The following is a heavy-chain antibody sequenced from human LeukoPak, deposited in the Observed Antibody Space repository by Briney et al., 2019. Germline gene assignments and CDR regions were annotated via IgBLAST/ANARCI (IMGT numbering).Heavy chain of an antibody. CDR1: SGTICSGGYY. CDR2: IYYSGST. J-gene: IGHJ4*02. D-gene: IGHD3-10*01. CDR3: ARESSDSPGYFDY. V-gene: IGHV4-31*03. Sequence: SETLSLTCTVSSGTICSGGYYWSWIRQHPGKGLERIGYIYYSGSTYNNPSLKSRVTISVDTSKNQFTLKLSSVTAADTAVYYCARESSDSPGYFDYWGQGTLVTVSS.